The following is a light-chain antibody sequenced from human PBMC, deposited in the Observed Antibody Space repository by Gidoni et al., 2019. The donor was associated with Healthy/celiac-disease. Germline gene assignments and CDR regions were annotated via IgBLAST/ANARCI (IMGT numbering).Light chain of an antibody. CDR2: DAS. CDR3: QQYDNLPSFT. CDR1: QDISNY. V-gene: IGKV1-33*01. J-gene: IGKJ3*01. Sequence: DIQMPQSPSSLSASVGDRVTITCQASQDISNYLNWYHQKPGKAPKLLIYDASNLETGVPSRFSGSGSGTDFTFTISSLQPEDIATYYCQQYDNLPSFTFXPXTKVDIK.